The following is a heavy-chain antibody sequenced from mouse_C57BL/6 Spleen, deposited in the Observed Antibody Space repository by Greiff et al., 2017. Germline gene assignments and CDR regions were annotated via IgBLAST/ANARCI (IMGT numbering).Heavy chain of an antibody. D-gene: IGHD2-5*01. CDR2: IDPENGDT. V-gene: IGHV14-4*01. CDR1: GFNIKDDY. J-gene: IGHJ3*01. Sequence: EVKLQESGAELVRPGASVKLSCTASGFNIKDDYMHWVKQRPEQGLEWIGWIDPENGDTEYASKFQGKATITADTSSNTAYLQLSSLTSEDTAVYYCTTGYSNSAYWGQGTLVTVSA. CDR3: TTGYSNSAY.